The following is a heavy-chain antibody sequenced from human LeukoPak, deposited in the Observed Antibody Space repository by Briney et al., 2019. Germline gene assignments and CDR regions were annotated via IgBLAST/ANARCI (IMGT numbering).Heavy chain of an antibody. CDR3: ARDYDILTGYYAVDY. D-gene: IGHD3-9*01. V-gene: IGHV1-18*04. CDR2: ISAYNGNT. CDR1: GYTFTSYG. Sequence: ASVKVSCKASGYTFTSYGISWVRQAPGQGLEWMGWISAYNGNTNYAQKHQGRVTMTTDTSTSTAYMELRSLRSDDTAVYYCARDYDILTGYYAVDYWGQGTLVTVSS. J-gene: IGHJ4*02.